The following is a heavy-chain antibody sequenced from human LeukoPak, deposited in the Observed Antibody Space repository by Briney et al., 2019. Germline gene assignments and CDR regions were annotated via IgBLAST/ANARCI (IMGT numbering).Heavy chain of an antibody. J-gene: IGHJ3*02. Sequence: GESLKISCQASGYTFTRSWIGWVRQVPGKGLEWMGIIYPGDSDTRYSPSFQGQVTISADKSISTAYLQWNSLKASDTAMYYCARSWESNDAFDIWGQGTMVTVSS. D-gene: IGHD1-26*01. V-gene: IGHV5-51*01. CDR3: ARSWESNDAFDI. CDR1: GYTFTRSW. CDR2: IYPGDSDT.